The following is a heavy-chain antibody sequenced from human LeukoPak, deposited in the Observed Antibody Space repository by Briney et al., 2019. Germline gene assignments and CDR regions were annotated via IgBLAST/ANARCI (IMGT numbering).Heavy chain of an antibody. CDR2: ISGSGGST. CDR3: AKGIRDRLV. V-gene: IGHV3-23*01. Sequence: PGGSLRLSCAATGFTVSSNYMNWVRQAPGKGLEWVSAISGSGGSTYYADSVKGRFTISRDNSKNTLYLQMNSLRAEDTAVYYCAKGIRDRLVWGQGTLVTVSS. D-gene: IGHD3-22*01. J-gene: IGHJ4*02. CDR1: GFTVSSNY.